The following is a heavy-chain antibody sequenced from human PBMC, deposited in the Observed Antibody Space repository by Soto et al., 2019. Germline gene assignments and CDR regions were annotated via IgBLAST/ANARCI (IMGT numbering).Heavy chain of an antibody. D-gene: IGHD6-13*01. CDR2: IWYDGTNK. Sequence: GGSLRLSCAASGFTFSSYGMHWVRQAPGKGLEWVAIIWYDGTNKYYADSVKGRFTISRDNSKNTLYLQMNSLRAEDTAVYYCARDLYSSSCPFDYWGQGTLVTVSS. CDR3: ARDLYSSSCPFDY. J-gene: IGHJ4*02. V-gene: IGHV3-33*01. CDR1: GFTFSSYG.